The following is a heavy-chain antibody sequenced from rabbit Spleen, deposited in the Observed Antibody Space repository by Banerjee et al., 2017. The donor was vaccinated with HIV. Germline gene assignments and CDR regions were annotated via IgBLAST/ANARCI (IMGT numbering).Heavy chain of an antibody. CDR1: GFSFSSSYW. D-gene: IGHD1-1*01. CDR2: IGISRSIT. Sequence: QQQLEESGGGLVKPGGTLTLTCKASGFSFSSSYWIYWVRQAPGKGLEWIACIGISRSITYYANWAKGRFTISNPSSTTVTLQMTGLTAADTATYFCGRSYIGKAITSLNLWGPGTLVTVS. CDR3: GRSYIGKAITSLNL. V-gene: IGHV1S45*01. J-gene: IGHJ4*01.